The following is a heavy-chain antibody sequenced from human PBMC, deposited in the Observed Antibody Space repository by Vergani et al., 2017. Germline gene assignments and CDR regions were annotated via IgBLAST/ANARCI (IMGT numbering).Heavy chain of an antibody. CDR1: GYTFTDYY. D-gene: IGHD3-9*01. CDR3: ARDSNDYDILTGYYTADYFDY. CDR2: VDPEDGET. J-gene: IGHJ4*02. Sequence: EVQLVQSGAEVKKPGATVKISCKVSGYTFTDYYMHWVQQAPGKGLEWMGLVDPEDGETIYAEKFQGRVTITADESTSTAYMELSSLRSEDTAVYYCARDSNDYDILTGYYTADYFDYWGQGTLVTVSS. V-gene: IGHV1-69-2*01.